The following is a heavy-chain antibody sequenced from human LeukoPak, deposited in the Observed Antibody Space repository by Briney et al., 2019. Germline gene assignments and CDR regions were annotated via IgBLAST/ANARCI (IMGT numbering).Heavy chain of an antibody. J-gene: IGHJ4*02. Sequence: GGSLRLSCAASGFTFSNYGMHWVRQAPGKGLEWVAVISYDGSNKYYAGSVKGRFTISRENSKNTLYLQMNSLRAEDTAVYNCAKEDYGGNIRAFDYWGQGTLVTVSS. D-gene: IGHD4-23*01. CDR3: AKEDYGGNIRAFDY. CDR1: GFTFSNYG. CDR2: ISYDGSNK. V-gene: IGHV3-30*18.